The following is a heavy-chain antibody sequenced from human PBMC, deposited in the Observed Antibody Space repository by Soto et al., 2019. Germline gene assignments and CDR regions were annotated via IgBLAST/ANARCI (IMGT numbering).Heavy chain of an antibody. CDR3: TTTGGHLHSDPFDY. CDR2: IKSKISGGTA. D-gene: IGHD2-8*02. J-gene: IGHJ4*02. V-gene: IGHV3-15*07. Sequence: EVQLVESGGGLVKPGGSLRLSCAASGFTFSDGWRNWVRQAPGKGLEWVGRIKSKISGGTADYVAPVIGRFTISRDDSKNTVYLQMNSLKIEDTAVYYCTTTGGHLHSDPFDYWGQGALVTVSS. CDR1: GFTFSDGW.